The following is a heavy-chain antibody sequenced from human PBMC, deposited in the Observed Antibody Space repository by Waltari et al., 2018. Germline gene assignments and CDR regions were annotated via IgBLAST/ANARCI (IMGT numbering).Heavy chain of an antibody. Sequence: QVQLQQWGAGLLKPSETLSLTCAVYGGSFSGYYWCWLRQPPGKGLEWIGEINHSGSTNYNPSLKSRVTISVDTSKNQFSLKLSSVTAADTAVYYCARGLTTYYDFWSGYPHWYFDLWGRGTLVTVSS. V-gene: IGHV4-34*01. CDR1: GGSFSGYY. J-gene: IGHJ2*01. CDR3: ARGLTTYYDFWSGYPHWYFDL. D-gene: IGHD3-3*01. CDR2: INHSGST.